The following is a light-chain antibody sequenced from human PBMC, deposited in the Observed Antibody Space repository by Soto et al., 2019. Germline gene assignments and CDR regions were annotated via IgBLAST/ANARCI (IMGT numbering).Light chain of an antibody. CDR2: AVN. CDR3: SSYTSSRLVV. V-gene: IGLV2-14*01. CDR1: SRDVGFFDY. J-gene: IGLJ2*01. Sequence: QSALTQPASVSGSPGQSITISCTGTSRDVGFFDYVSWYQQHPGKAPKLLIYAVNKRPSGISIRFSGSKSGTAAALTISGLQAEDEAAYYCSSYTSSRLVVLGGGTKLTVL.